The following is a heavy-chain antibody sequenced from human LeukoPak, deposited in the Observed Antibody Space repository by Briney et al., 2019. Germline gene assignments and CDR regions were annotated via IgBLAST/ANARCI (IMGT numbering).Heavy chain of an antibody. Sequence: GASVKVSCKASGGTFSSYAISWVRQAPGQGLEWMGGIIPIFGTANYAQKFQGRVTITADKSTSTAYMELSSLRSEDTAVYYCARATDEFGELSSRDYYMDVWGKGTTVTISS. D-gene: IGHD3-10*01. CDR3: ARATDEFGELSSRDYYMDV. V-gene: IGHV1-69*06. CDR1: GGTFSSYA. J-gene: IGHJ6*03. CDR2: IIPIFGTA.